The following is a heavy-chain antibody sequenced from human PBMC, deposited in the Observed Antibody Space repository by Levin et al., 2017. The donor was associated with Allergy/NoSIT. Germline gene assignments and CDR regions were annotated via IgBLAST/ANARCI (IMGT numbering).Heavy chain of an antibody. CDR2: ISWNSGSI. Sequence: GGSLRLSCAASGFTFDDYAMHWVRQAPGKGLEWVSGISWNSGSIGYADSVKGRFTISRDNAKNSLYLQMNSLRAEDTALYYCAKASGGGSYYEYFQHWGQGTLVTVSS. CDR3: AKASGGGSYYEYFQH. V-gene: IGHV3-9*01. J-gene: IGHJ1*01. D-gene: IGHD1-26*01. CDR1: GFTFDDYA.